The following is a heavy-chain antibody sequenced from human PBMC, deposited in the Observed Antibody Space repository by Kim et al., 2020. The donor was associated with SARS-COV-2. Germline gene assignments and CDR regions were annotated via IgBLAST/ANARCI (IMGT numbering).Heavy chain of an antibody. Sequence: APKFTGRVPFTADKSTSTAYMELSSLRSEDTAVYYCARDGYDSSGRIFDYWGQGTLVTVSS. V-gene: IGHV1-69*04. J-gene: IGHJ4*02. D-gene: IGHD3-22*01. CDR3: ARDGYDSSGRIFDY.